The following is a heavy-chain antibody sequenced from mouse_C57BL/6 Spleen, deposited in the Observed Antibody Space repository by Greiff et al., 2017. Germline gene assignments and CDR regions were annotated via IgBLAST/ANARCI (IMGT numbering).Heavy chain of an antibody. J-gene: IGHJ2*01. D-gene: IGHD2-3*01. CDR1: GFNIKDDY. V-gene: IGHV14-4*01. CDR3: TRDDDGSYFDY. CDR2: IDPANGDT. Sequence: EVQLQQSGAELVRPGASVKLSCPASGFNIKDDYMHWVKQRPEQGLEWIGWIDPANGDTEYASKFQGKATITADTSSNTAYLQLSSLTSEDTAVYYGTRDDDGSYFDYWGQGTTLTVSS.